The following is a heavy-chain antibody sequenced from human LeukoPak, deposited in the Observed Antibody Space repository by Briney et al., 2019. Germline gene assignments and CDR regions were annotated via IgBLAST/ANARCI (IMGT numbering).Heavy chain of an antibody. CDR2: MNPNSGNT. Sequence: ASVKVSCKASGYTFTSYDINWVRQATGQGLEWMGWMNPNSGNTGYAQKFQGRVTMTEDTSTDTAYMELSSLRSEDTAVYYCATELRFLEWLFSFDPWGQGTLVTVSS. CDR1: GYTFTSYD. D-gene: IGHD3-3*01. CDR3: ATELRFLEWLFSFDP. V-gene: IGHV1-8*01. J-gene: IGHJ5*02.